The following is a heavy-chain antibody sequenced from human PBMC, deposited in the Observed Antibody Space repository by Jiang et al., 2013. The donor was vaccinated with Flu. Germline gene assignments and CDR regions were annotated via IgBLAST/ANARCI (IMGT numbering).Heavy chain of an antibody. CDR3: ARWHHDMGYLDV. D-gene: IGHD1-1*01. V-gene: IGHV6-1*01. CDR2: TYYRSKWYN. CDR1: GDSVSSDSAA. Sequence: SQTLSLTCAISGDSVSSDSAAWNWIRQSPSRGLEWLGRTYYRSKWYNDYAVSVKSRITINPDTSKNQFSLQLSSVTPDDTAVYYCARWHHDMGYLDVWGKGTTVTV. J-gene: IGHJ6*03.